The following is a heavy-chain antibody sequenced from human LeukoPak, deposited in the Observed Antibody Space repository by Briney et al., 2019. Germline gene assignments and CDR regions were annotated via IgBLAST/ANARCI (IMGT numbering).Heavy chain of an antibody. CDR2: IYYSGST. CDR1: GGSISSYY. D-gene: IGHD3-10*01. J-gene: IGHJ6*02. CDR3: ARDRGHYYGSGSYYKTHYYYYYGMDV. V-gene: IGHV4-59*01. Sequence: SETLSLTCTVSGGSISSYYWSWIRRPPGKGLEWIGYIYYSGSTNYNPSLKSRVTISVDTSKNQFSLKLSSVTAADTAVYYCARDRGHYYGSGSYYKTHYYYYYGMDVWGQGTTVTVSS.